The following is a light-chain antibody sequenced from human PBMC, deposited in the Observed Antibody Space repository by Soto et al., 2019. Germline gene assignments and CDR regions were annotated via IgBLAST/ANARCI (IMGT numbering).Light chain of an antibody. J-gene: IGLJ1*01. V-gene: IGLV2-14*01. CDR1: SSDVGGYNY. Sequence: QSSLTQPASVSGSPGQAITISCTGTSSDVGGYNYVSWDQHRPGKAPQLIIYEVSYRPSGVSNRFSGSKSGNTASLTISGLQAEDEADYYCSSYTANNTRILGNGTKVTVL. CDR3: SSYTANNTRI. CDR2: EVS.